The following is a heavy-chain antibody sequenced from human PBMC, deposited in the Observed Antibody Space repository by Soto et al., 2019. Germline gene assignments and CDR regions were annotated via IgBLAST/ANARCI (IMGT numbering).Heavy chain of an antibody. CDR3: ARGESGSYYVGAFDI. D-gene: IGHD1-26*01. J-gene: IGHJ3*02. CDR2: TYYRSKWNN. Sequence: SQTLSLTCDISVDSVSSISATWNWIRQSPSRGLEWLGGTYYRSKWNNDYALSVNSRISINPVTSKNQFSLQLNSVTPADTAVYFCARGESGSYYVGAFDIWGRGTMVTVSS. CDR1: VDSVSSISAT. V-gene: IGHV6-1*01.